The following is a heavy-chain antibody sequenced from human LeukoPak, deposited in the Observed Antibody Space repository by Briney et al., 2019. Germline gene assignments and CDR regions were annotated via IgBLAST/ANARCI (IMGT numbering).Heavy chain of an antibody. CDR3: ARGSSQLEPFDY. J-gene: IGHJ4*02. V-gene: IGHV4-4*07. CDR1: GGSISGYY. CDR2: VYTSGST. Sequence: SETLSLTCTVSGGSISGYYWNWIRQPAGKGLEWIGHVYTSGSTTYSPSLKSRVTLSVDTPKNQFSLRLDSVTAADAAVYYCARGSSQLEPFDYWGQGTLVTVSS. D-gene: IGHD6-6*01.